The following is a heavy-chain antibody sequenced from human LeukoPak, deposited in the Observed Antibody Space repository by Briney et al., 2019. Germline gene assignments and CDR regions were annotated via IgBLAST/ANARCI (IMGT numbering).Heavy chain of an antibody. V-gene: IGHV1-46*01. CDR1: GYTFIRYY. CDR3: ARWTTTYLDY. J-gene: IGHJ4*02. Sequence: GASVKVSCKASGYTFIRYYIHWVRQARGQGLEWMGIVNPSGDSTNYAQKFQGRVTMTRDTSTSTVYMELSSLRSEDTAVYYCARWTTTYLDYWGQGTLVTVSS. CDR2: VNPSGDST. D-gene: IGHD3/OR15-3a*01.